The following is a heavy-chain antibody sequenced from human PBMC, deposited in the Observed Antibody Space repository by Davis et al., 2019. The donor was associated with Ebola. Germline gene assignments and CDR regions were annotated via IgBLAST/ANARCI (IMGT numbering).Heavy chain of an antibody. J-gene: IGHJ4*02. CDR3: AKYHLPGASRLFDY. Sequence: PGGSLRLSCAASGFTFTTYAMTWVRQAPGKGLEWVSTIGGGDTHYADSVRGRFTISRDMSKNTLYLQMNSLTVEDTAIYFCAKYHLPGASRLFDYWGQGTLVTVSS. CDR2: IGGGDT. V-gene: IGHV3-23*01. CDR1: GFTFTTYA. D-gene: IGHD2-2*01.